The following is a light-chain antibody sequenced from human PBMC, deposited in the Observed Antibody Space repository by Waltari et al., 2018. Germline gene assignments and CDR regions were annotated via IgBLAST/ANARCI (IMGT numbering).Light chain of an antibody. CDR3: AAWDDSLSGWV. J-gene: IGLJ3*02. CDR2: RNN. V-gene: IGLV1-47*01. Sequence: QSVLTQPPSASGTPGQRVTISCSGSSSNIGSNYVYWYQQLPGTAPKRLIYRNNQRPSGGPDRVSGSRSGTSASLASSGLRSEDEADYYCAAWDDSLSGWVFGGGTKLTVL. CDR1: SSNIGSNY.